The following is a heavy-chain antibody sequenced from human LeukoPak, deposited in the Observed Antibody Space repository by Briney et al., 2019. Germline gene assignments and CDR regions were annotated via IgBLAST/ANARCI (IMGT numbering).Heavy chain of an antibody. CDR3: ASRRDMGSGYPFDY. D-gene: IGHD3-3*01. Sequence: GGSLRLSCAASGFTFSSYSMNWVRQAPGKGLEWVSYISSSSTIYYADSVKGRFTISRDNAKNSLYLQMNSLRAEDTAVYYCASRRDMGSGYPFDYWGQGTLVTVSS. CDR1: GFTFSSYS. J-gene: IGHJ4*02. CDR2: ISSSSTI. V-gene: IGHV3-48*01.